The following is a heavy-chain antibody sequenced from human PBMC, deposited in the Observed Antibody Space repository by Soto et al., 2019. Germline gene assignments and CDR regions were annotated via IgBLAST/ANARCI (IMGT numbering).Heavy chain of an antibody. CDR2: INPQTGGT. J-gene: IGHJ6*02. D-gene: IGHD2-2*01. V-gene: IGHV1-2*02. Sequence: ASVKVSCKASGYTFTGYYIHWVREAPGQGLEWMGWINPQTGGTSYAQKFQGRVTLSRDTSINTAYLELSRLTFDDAAVYFCARERYQVISDGMDVWGQGTTVTVS. CDR3: ARERYQVISDGMDV. CDR1: GYTFTGYY.